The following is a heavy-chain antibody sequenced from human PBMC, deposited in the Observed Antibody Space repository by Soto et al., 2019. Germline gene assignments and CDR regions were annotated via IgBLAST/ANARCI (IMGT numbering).Heavy chain of an antibody. V-gene: IGHV4-59*02. CDR1: VGSVSSYY. CDR3: AREGSTSSHLKYYFDY. J-gene: IGHJ4*02. Sequence: SETLSLTGTVSVGSVSSYYWSWIRQPPGKGLEWIGYIYYSGSTNYNPSLKIRVTISVDTSKNQFSLKLSSVTAADTAVYYCAREGSTSSHLKYYFDYWGQGTLVTVSS. D-gene: IGHD2-2*01. CDR2: IYYSGST.